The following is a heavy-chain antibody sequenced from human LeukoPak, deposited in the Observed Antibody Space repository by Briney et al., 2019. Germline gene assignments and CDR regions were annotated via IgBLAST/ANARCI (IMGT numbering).Heavy chain of an antibody. Sequence: SETLSLTCTVSGGSISSYYWGWIRQPPGKGLEWIGSIYYSGSAYYNPSLKSRVTISVDTSKNQFSLKLSSVTAADTAVYYCARTLASPYYYYYMDVWGKGTTVTVSS. CDR1: GGSISSYY. CDR2: IYYSGSA. V-gene: IGHV4-39*07. CDR3: ARTLASPYYYYYMDV. J-gene: IGHJ6*03. D-gene: IGHD5-12*01.